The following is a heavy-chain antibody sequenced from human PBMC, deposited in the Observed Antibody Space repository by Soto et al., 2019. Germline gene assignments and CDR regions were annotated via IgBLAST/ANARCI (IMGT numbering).Heavy chain of an antibody. CDR3: ARHTLHDYGGNSPSPIDY. CDR1: GYSFTSYW. D-gene: IGHD4-17*01. V-gene: IGHV5-51*01. Sequence: PGESLKISCKGSGYSFTSYWIGWVRQMPGKGLEWMGIIYPGDSDTRYSPSFQGEVTISADKSISTAYLQWSSLKASDTAMYYCARHTLHDYGGNSPSPIDYWGQGTLVTVSS. CDR2: IYPGDSDT. J-gene: IGHJ4*02.